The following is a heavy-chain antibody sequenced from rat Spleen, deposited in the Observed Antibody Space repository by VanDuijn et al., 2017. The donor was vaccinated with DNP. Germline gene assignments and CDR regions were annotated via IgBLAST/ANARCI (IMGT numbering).Heavy chain of an antibody. D-gene: IGHD1-12*03. CDR1: GYSVTSNY. CDR2: ISYSGST. Sequence: EVRLQESGPGLVKPSQSLSLTCSVTGYSVTSNYWGWIRKFPGNKMEWIGHISYSGSTGYNPSLKSRISITRDTSKNQYFLQLHSVTTEDTATYYCAREGDYYDGYGDALDAWGQGTSVTVSS. J-gene: IGHJ4*01. V-gene: IGHV3-1*01. CDR3: AREGDYYDGYGDALDA.